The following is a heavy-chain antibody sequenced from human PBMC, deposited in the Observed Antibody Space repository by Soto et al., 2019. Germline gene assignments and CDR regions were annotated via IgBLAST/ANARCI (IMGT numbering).Heavy chain of an antibody. J-gene: IGHJ4*02. V-gene: IGHV3-30-3*01. Sequence: QVQLVESGGGVVQPGRSLRLSCAASGFTFSRTAMHWVRQAPGKGLEWVAVISYDGSSIFYGDSVRGRFTISRDNSKSTFYLEMSSLRDEDTAVYYCVRDRARDGYPSIDSWGPGSHVTVS. D-gene: IGHD2-15*01. CDR3: VRDRARDGYPSIDS. CDR2: ISYDGSSI. CDR1: GFTFSRTA.